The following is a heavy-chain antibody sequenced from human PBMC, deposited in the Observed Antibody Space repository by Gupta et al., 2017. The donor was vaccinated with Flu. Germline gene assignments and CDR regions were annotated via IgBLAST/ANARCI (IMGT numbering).Heavy chain of an antibody. CDR3: ARKAIEMGSVPNNWFDP. J-gene: IGHJ5*02. CDR2: IYIGAE. CDR1: GFSVRDFA. D-gene: IGHD5-24*01. Sequence: EEQLLQSGGDFVHPGGSLTLSCAASGFSVRDFAMNWVRQSPGGGLEWVSTIYIGAEHYADSVRGRFIVSRDYSKNTLYLQMFRLRSDDTATYFCARKAIEMGSVPNNWFDPWGQGSLVVVSA. V-gene: IGHV3-23*05.